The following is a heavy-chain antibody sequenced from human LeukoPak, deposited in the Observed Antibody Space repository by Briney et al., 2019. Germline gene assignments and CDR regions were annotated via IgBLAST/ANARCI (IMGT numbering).Heavy chain of an antibody. V-gene: IGHV4-59*08. CDR2: IYYSGST. CDR1: GVSISSFY. D-gene: IGHD3-22*01. J-gene: IGHJ3*02. CDR3: ARPYDSSGYRRAFDI. Sequence: SETLSLTCTVSGVSISSFYWSWIRQPPGKGLEWIGYIYYSGSTNYNPSLKSRVTISVDTSKNQFSLKLTSVTAADTAVYYCARPYDSSGYRRAFDIWGQGTMVTVSS.